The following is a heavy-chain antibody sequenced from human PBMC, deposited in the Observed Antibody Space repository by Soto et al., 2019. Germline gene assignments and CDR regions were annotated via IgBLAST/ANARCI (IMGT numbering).Heavy chain of an antibody. Sequence: SETLSLTCSVSGDSISTVDYFWAWIRQPPGQALEYIGYIYKSTTTYYNPSFESRVAISLDTSKSQFSLNVTSVTAADTAVYFCARGRYCLTGRCFPNWFDSWGQGTLVTVSS. CDR1: GDSISTVDYF. V-gene: IGHV4-30-4*01. D-gene: IGHD2-15*01. CDR2: IYKSTTT. CDR3: ARGRYCLTGRCFPNWFDS. J-gene: IGHJ5*01.